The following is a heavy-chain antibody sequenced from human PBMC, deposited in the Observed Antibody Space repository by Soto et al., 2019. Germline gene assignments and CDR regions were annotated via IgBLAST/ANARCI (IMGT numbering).Heavy chain of an antibody. CDR1: GFTFSNYA. CDR3: ARVAVVTRPEPYADV. CDR2: ISYDGNYE. V-gene: IGHV3-30-3*01. J-gene: IGHJ6*02. D-gene: IGHD2-21*02. Sequence: QVQLVESGGGVVQPGRSLRLSCAASGFTFSNYAMHWVRQAPGKGLEWMAVISYDGNYEKYADSVKGRFTISRDNSKYTLYLQMNSLRAEDTAVYYCARVAVVTRPEPYADVWGQGTTVTVSS.